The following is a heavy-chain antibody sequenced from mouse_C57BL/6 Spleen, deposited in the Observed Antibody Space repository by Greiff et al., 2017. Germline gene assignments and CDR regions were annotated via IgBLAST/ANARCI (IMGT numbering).Heavy chain of an antibody. CDR1: GFTFSSYG. CDR2: ISSGGSYT. V-gene: IGHV5-6*01. D-gene: IGHD4-1*01. CDR3: ASPLGLDY. J-gene: IGHJ2*01. Sequence: EVKLMESGGDLVKPGGSLKLSCAASGFTFSSYGMSWVRQTPDKRLEWVATISSGGSYTYYPDSVKGRFTISRDNAKNTLYLQMSSLKSEDTAMYYCASPLGLDYWGQGTTLTVSS.